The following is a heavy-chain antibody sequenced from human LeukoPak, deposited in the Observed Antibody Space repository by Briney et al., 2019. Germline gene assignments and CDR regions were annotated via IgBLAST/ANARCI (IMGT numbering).Heavy chain of an antibody. J-gene: IGHJ4*02. D-gene: IGHD2-21*02. CDR2: IRSKAYGGTT. CDR1: GFTFGDYA. Sequence: GGSLRLSCTASGFTFGDYAMGWVRHAPGKGLEWVGFIRSKAYGGTTEYAASVEGRFTISRDDSNSVAYLQMTSLKTEDTAVYYCTRVRTYIVVVTAIPFYFNYWGQGILVTVSS. V-gene: IGHV3-49*04. CDR3: TRVRTYIVVVTAIPFYFNY.